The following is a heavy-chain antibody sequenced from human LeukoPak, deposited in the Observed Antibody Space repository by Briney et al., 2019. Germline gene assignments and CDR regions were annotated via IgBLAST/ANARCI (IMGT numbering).Heavy chain of an antibody. J-gene: IGHJ4*02. Sequence: ASVKVSCKASGYTFTSYAMHWVRQAPGQRLEWMGWINAGNGNTKYSQKFQGRVTITRSTSASTAYMELSNLRSEDTAVYYCATTDYYDSSGYHLRYWGQGTLVTVSS. V-gene: IGHV1-3*01. D-gene: IGHD3-22*01. CDR2: INAGNGNT. CDR3: ATTDYYDSSGYHLRY. CDR1: GYTFTSYA.